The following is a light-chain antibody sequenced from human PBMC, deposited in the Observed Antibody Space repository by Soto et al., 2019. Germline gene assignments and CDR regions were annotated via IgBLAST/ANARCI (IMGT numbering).Light chain of an antibody. CDR3: LQRADWPKIT. Sequence: EIVLTQSPATLSLSPGEIATLSCRASQNISVYLAWYRQKPGQAPRLLIYDASNRATGVPARLSGRGSGTDLTLTISSLEPEDFGIFYCLQRADWPKITCGQGTRLEIK. CDR1: QNISVY. V-gene: IGKV3-11*01. CDR2: DAS. J-gene: IGKJ5*01.